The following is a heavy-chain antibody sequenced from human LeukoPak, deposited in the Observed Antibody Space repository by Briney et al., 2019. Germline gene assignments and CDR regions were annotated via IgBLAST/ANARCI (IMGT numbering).Heavy chain of an antibody. D-gene: IGHD6-13*01. Sequence: PSETLSLTCTVSGGSISSYYWSWIRQPPGKGLEWIGYIYYSGSTNYNPSLKSRVTISVDTSKNQFSLQLSSVTAADTAVYYCAREVRSSWYFDYWGQGTLVTVSS. CDR3: AREVRSSWYFDY. J-gene: IGHJ4*02. CDR1: GGSISSYY. CDR2: IYYSGST. V-gene: IGHV4-59*01.